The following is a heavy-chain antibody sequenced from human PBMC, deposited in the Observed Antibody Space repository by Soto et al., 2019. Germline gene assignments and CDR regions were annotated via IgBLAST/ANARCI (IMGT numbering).Heavy chain of an antibody. D-gene: IGHD3-10*01. CDR3: ARDLWFGELIPTNWFDP. V-gene: IGHV1-69*01. Sequence: QVQLVQSGAEVKKPGSSVKVSCKASGGTFSSYAISWVRQAPGQGLEWMGGIIPIFGTANYAQKFQGRVTITEDESTSTAYMELSSLRSEDTAVYYCARDLWFGELIPTNWFDPWGQGTLVTVSS. J-gene: IGHJ5*02. CDR1: GGTFSSYA. CDR2: IIPIFGTA.